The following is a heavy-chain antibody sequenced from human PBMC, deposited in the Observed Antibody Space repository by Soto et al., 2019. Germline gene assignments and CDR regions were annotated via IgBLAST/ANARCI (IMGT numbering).Heavy chain of an antibody. J-gene: IGHJ6*02. V-gene: IGHV3-33*08. CDR3: ARADCTGAYCYSWPFNYGVDV. D-gene: IGHD2-15*01. CDR2: IWYDGSNK. CDR1: GFTFNTYG. Sequence: QVQLVESGGGVVQPGGSLRLSCKTSGFTFNTYGMHWVRQAPGKGLEWEAIIWYDGSNKYYADSVKGLFTISRDNSRNTRYLQMNSLRAEDTALYYCARADCTGAYCYSWPFNYGVDVWGQGTTVTVSS.